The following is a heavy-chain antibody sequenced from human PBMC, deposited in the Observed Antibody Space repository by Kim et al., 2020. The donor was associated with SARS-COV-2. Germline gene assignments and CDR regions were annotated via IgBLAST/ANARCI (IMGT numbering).Heavy chain of an antibody. CDR3: ARRHRNGYNYRFDY. D-gene: IGHD5-12*01. Sequence: GESLKISCKGAGYTFTNYWIGWVRHMPGKGLEWMGVIYPADSDTRYSPSFQGQVTISADKSINTAYLQWSRLKASDTAIYYCARRHRNGYNYRFDYWGRGTLVTVSS. V-gene: IGHV5-51*01. J-gene: IGHJ4*02. CDR2: IYPADSDT. CDR1: GYTFTNYW.